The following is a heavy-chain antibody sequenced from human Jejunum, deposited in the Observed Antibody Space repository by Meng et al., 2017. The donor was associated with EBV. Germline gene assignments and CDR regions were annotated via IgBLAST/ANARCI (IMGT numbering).Heavy chain of an antibody. J-gene: IGHJ4*02. CDR3: ARVVDYYERSGYPDF. CDR2: IYYSGNT. CDR1: GGSVSTASYY. D-gene: IGHD3-22*01. Sequence: QVHVQESGPGLVKPSETLSLTCTVSGGSVSTASYYWSWIRQSPGKGLEWIGYIYYSGNTNYNPSLKSRATITVDTSKNQFSLKLSSVTAADTAVYYCARVVDYYERSGYPDFWGQGTLVTVSS. V-gene: IGHV4-61*01.